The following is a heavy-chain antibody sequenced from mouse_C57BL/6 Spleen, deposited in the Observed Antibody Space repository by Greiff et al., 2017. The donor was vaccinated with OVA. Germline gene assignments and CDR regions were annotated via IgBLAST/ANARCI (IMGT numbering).Heavy chain of an antibody. J-gene: IGHJ2*01. CDR1: GFTFSSYA. CDR2: ISDGGSYT. CDR3: ARVGSNYDYFDY. V-gene: IGHV5-4*03. D-gene: IGHD2-5*01. Sequence: DVMLVESGGGLVKPGGSLKLSCAASGFTFSSYAMSWVRQTPEKRLEWVATISDGGSYTYYPDNVKGRFTISRDNAKNNLYLQMSHLKSEDTAMYYCARVGSNYDYFDYWGQGTTLTVSS.